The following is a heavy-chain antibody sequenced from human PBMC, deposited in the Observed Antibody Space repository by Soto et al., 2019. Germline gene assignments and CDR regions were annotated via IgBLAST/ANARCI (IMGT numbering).Heavy chain of an antibody. J-gene: IGHJ4*02. D-gene: IGHD3-3*01. Sequence: SETLSLTCAVYGGSFSGYYWSWIRQPPGKGLEWIGEINHSGSTNYNPSLKSRVTISVDTAKSQFSLKLSSVTAADTAVYYCAVTIFGVVPTYWGQGTLVTVSS. CDR3: AVTIFGVVPTY. V-gene: IGHV4-34*01. CDR1: GGSFSGYY. CDR2: INHSGST.